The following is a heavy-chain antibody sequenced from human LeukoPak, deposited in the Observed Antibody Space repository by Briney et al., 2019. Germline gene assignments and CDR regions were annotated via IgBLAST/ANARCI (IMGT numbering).Heavy chain of an antibody. CDR2: IYYSGST. J-gene: IGHJ4*02. V-gene: IGHV4-59*01. CDR1: GGSISSYY. D-gene: IGHD2-2*01. CDR3: ARSRSYQLLTFDY. Sequence: PETLSLTCTVSGGSISSYYWSWIRQPPGKGLEWIGYIYYSGSTNYNPSLKSRVTMSVDTSKNQFSLKLSSVTAADTAVYYCARSRSYQLLTFDYWGQGTLVTVSS.